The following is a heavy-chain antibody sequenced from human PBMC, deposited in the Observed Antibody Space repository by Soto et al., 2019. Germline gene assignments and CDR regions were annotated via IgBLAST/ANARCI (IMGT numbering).Heavy chain of an antibody. Sequence: SETLSLTCAVYGGSFSGYYWSWIRQPPGKGLEWIGEINHSGSTNYNPSLKSRVTISVDTSKNQFSLKLSSVTAADTAVYYWAGRGSSWYRFCWCEPWGQGTLVGVSS. CDR2: INHSGST. CDR3: AGRGSSWYRFCWCEP. CDR1: GGSFSGYY. V-gene: IGHV4-34*01. D-gene: IGHD6-13*01. J-gene: IGHJ5*01.